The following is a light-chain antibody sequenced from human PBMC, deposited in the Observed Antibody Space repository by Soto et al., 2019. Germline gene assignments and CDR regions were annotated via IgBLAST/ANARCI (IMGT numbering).Light chain of an antibody. CDR1: SSDVGSYNL. CDR3: SSYTSTNTVI. Sequence: QSALTQPASVSGSPGQSITISCTGTSSDVGSYNLVSWYQQHPGKAPKLMIYEVSNRPSGDSNRFSGSKSGNTASLTISGLQAEDEADYYCSSYTSTNTVIFGGGTKVTVL. V-gene: IGLV2-14*02. CDR2: EVS. J-gene: IGLJ2*01.